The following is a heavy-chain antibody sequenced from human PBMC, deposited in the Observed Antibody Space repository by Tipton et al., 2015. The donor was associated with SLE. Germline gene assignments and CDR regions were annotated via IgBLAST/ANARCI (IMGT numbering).Heavy chain of an antibody. J-gene: IGHJ4*02. CDR2: IPSSGSYT. CDR3: ARDRLHSSGFDY. CDR1: GFTFSSYS. V-gene: IGHV3-21*05. Sequence: SLRLSCAASGFTFSSYSMNWVRQAPGKGLEWLSYIPSSGSYTTYADSVKGRFTISRDNSKNTLYLQMNSLRAEDTAVYYCARDRLHSSGFDYWGQGTLVTVSS. D-gene: IGHD6-19*01.